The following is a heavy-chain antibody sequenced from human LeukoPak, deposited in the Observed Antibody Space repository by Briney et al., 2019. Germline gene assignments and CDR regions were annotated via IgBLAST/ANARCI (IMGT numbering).Heavy chain of an antibody. CDR2: MYYSGST. CDR1: GGSMSRYY. CDR3: ARSSTGSYFDY. V-gene: IGHV4-59*01. J-gene: IGHJ4*02. Sequence: SETLSLTCTVSGGSMSRYYWSWIRQPPGKGLEWIGYMYYSGSTKYNPSLKSRVTISVDTSKNQFSLKLSSVTAADTAVYYSARSSTGSYFDYWGQGTLVTVSS. D-gene: IGHD3-3*02.